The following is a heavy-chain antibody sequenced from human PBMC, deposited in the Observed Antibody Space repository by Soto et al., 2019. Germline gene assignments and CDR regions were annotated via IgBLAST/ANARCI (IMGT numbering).Heavy chain of an antibody. V-gene: IGHV3-30*03. CDR2: ISYDGSNK. Sequence: SGGSLRLSCAASGFTFSSYGMHWVRQAPGKGLEWVAVISYDGSNKYYADSVKGRFTISRDNSKNTLYLQMNSLRAEDTAVYYCASPRNYYFDYWGRGTLVTVSS. CDR1: GFTFSSYG. J-gene: IGHJ4*02. CDR3: ASPRNYYFDY.